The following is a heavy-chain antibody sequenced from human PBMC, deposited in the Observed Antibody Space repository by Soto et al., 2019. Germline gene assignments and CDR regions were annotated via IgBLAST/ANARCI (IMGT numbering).Heavy chain of an antibody. D-gene: IGHD3-3*01. V-gene: IGHV4-59*08. CDR3: AKQVSPDDFLDWFDP. CDR2: IHYTGLT. CDR1: GDSITTSY. Sequence: QVQLQESGPGLVKPSETLALTCSVSGDSITTSYWSWIRLPPGKGLDWIAYIHYTGLTNYNHSLKTRATISADTSKSESALWLSAVTAADTAMSYCAKQVSPDDFLDWFDPWGRGTQVTVSS. J-gene: IGHJ5*02.